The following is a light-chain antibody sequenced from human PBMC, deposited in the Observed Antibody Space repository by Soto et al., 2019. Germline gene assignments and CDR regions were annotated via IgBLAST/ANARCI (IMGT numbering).Light chain of an antibody. V-gene: IGKV3-11*01. CDR1: QSVSTY. J-gene: IGKJ4*01. CDR3: QQRSNWPLT. CDR2: DAS. Sequence: EIVLTQSPATLPLSPGERATLSCRASQSVSTYLAWYQQKPGQAPRLLIYDASNRAAGIPPRFSGSGSGTDSTLPISSLEPEDFAVYYCQQRSNWPLTFGGGTKVEIK.